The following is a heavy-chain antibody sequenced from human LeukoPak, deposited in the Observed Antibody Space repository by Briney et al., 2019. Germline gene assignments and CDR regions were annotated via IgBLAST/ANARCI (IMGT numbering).Heavy chain of an antibody. CDR2: INHSGST. J-gene: IGHJ4*02. CDR3: ARYLRTAMAKYYFDY. D-gene: IGHD5-18*01. CDR1: GGSISSYY. Sequence: ETSETLSLTCTVSGGSISSYYWSWIRQPPGKGLEWIGEINHSGSTNYNPSLKSRVTISVDTSKNQFSLKLSSVTAADTAVYYCARYLRTAMAKYYFDYWGQGTLVTVSS. V-gene: IGHV4-34*01.